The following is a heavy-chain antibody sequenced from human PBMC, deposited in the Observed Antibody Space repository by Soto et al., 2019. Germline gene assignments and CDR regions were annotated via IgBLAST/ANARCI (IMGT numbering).Heavy chain of an antibody. D-gene: IGHD3-22*01. CDR2: IIPLFGTT. CDR1: GGTFRTYV. J-gene: IGHJ5*02. V-gene: IGHV1-69*06. Sequence: GASVKVSCKASGGTFRTYVITWVRQAPGQGLEWMGGIIPLFGTTNYAQKFQGRVTITADKSTNTAYMELYSLRSEDTAVYYCARDHVSMITEAGRSGWFDPWGKGTLVTVSS. CDR3: ARDHVSMITEAGRSGWFDP.